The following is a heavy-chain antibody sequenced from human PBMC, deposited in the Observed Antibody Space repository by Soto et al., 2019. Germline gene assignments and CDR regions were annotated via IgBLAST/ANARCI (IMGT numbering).Heavy chain of an antibody. J-gene: IGHJ6*02. CDR1: GGTFSSYA. V-gene: IGHV1-69*13. D-gene: IGHD2-2*01. CDR3: ASSEVSSTSITSWIAAAAKSYYGMDV. Sequence: AASVKVYCKASGGTFSSYAISWGRQAPGQGLEWMGGIIPIFGTANYAQKFQGRVTITADESTSTAYMELSSLRSEDTAVYYCASSEVSSTSITSWIAAAAKSYYGMDVWGQGTTVTVSS. CDR2: IIPIFGTA.